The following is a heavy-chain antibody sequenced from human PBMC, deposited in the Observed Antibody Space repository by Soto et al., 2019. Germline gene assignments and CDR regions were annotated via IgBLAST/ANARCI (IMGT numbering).Heavy chain of an antibody. Sequence: EVQLVESGGGLVQPGGSLRLSCTVSGFTVSSRDMSWVRQAPGKGLECVSVIYTDGNTHDADSVKGRFTISRDNSKNALYLQMNSLRAEDTAVYYCASDRRWQWQWLAYWGQGTLVNVSS. D-gene: IGHD6-19*01. V-gene: IGHV3-66*01. CDR3: ASDRRWQWQWLAY. CDR2: IYTDGNT. J-gene: IGHJ4*02. CDR1: GFTVSSRD.